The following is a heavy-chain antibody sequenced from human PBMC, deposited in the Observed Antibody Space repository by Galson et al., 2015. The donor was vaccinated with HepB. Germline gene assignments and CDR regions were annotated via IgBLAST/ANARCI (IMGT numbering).Heavy chain of an antibody. Sequence: SLRLSCAASGFTFSDYYMSWIRQAPGKGLEWVSYIGSSNTYTNYADSVKGRSTISRDNGKNSLYLQMNSLRAEDTAVYYCARDLPRALKDYWYFDLWGRGTLVTVSS. CDR1: GFTFSDYY. CDR2: IGSSNTYT. D-gene: IGHD3-16*02. CDR3: ARDLPRALKDYWYFDL. V-gene: IGHV3-11*06. J-gene: IGHJ2*01.